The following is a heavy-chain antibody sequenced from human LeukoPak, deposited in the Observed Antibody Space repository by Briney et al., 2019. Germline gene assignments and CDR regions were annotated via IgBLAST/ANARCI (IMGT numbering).Heavy chain of an antibody. CDR1: GFTFSSYW. V-gene: IGHV3-74*01. CDR3: ARDNHYDSSGYQTETYYYGMDV. Sequence: PGGSLRLSCAASGFTFSSYWMHWVRQAPGKGLVWVSRINSDGSNTAYADSVKGRITISRDNAKNTLYLQMNSLRAEDTAVYYCARDNHYDSSGYQTETYYYGMDVWGQGTTVTVSS. D-gene: IGHD3-22*01. J-gene: IGHJ6*02. CDR2: INSDGSNT.